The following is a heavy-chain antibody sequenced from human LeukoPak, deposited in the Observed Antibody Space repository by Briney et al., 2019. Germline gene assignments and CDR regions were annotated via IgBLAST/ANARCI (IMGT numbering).Heavy chain of an antibody. Sequence: GRFLRLSCAASGFSFSTYGMHWARQAPGKGLEWVATISYDGSNKYYGDSMKGRFTISRDNSKNTLYLQMNSLRAEDTAVYYCAKDGIDYGDYAYYFDFWGQGTLVTVSS. CDR1: GFSFSTYG. J-gene: IGHJ4*02. CDR3: AKDGIDYGDYAYYFDF. CDR2: ISYDGSNK. V-gene: IGHV3-30*18. D-gene: IGHD4-17*01.